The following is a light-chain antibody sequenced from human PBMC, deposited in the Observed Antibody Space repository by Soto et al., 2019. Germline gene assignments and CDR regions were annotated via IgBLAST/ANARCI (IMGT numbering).Light chain of an antibody. CDR3: SSYTSSSTRV. Sequence: QSVLTQPASRSGSPGQSLTISRPGKNKEIGGYNYVSWYQQHPGKAPKLMIYDVSNRPSGVSNRLSGSKSGNTASLTISGLQAEDEADYYCSSYTSSSTRVFGTGTKVTVL. V-gene: IGLV2-14*01. J-gene: IGLJ1*01. CDR2: DVS. CDR1: NKEIGGYNY.